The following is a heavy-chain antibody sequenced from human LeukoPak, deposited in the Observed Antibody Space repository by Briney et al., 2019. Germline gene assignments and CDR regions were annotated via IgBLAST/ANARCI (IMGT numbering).Heavy chain of an antibody. V-gene: IGHV4-31*03. CDR3: ARGYWKAEYGSGSQIDY. CDR2: IYYSGST. D-gene: IGHD3-10*01. J-gene: IGHJ4*02. CDR1: GGSISSGGYY. Sequence: NASQTLSLTCTVSGGSISSGGYYWSWIRQHPGKGLEWIGYIYYSGSTNYNPSLKSRVTISVDTSKNQFSLKLSSVTAADTAVYYCARGYWKAEYGSGSQIDYWGQGTLVTVSS.